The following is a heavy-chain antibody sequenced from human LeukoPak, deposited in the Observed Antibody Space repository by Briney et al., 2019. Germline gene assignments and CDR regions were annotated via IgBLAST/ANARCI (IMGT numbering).Heavy chain of an antibody. J-gene: IGHJ4*02. CDR3: ATSTFGVRYFDY. V-gene: IGHV3-21*01. CDR2: ISSSSSYI. Sequence: PGGSLRLSCAASGFTFSSYSMNWVRQAPGKGLEWVSSISSSSSYIYYADSVKGRFTISRDNAKNSLYLQMNSLRAEDTAVYYCATSTFGVRYFDYWGQGTLVTVSS. CDR1: GFTFSSYS. D-gene: IGHD3-10*01.